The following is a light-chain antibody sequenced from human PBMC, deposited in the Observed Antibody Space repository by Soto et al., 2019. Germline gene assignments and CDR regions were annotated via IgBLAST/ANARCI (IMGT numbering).Light chain of an antibody. J-gene: IGKJ5*01. Sequence: EIVLTQSPATLSLSPGERATLSCRASHNVSSYLAWYQQKPGQAPTLLIYDAYNRAAGIPARFSGSGSGTDFTLTISGLEPEDFAVYYCQQRSYWPITFGQGTRREIK. CDR1: HNVSSY. CDR3: QQRSYWPIT. V-gene: IGKV3-11*01. CDR2: DAY.